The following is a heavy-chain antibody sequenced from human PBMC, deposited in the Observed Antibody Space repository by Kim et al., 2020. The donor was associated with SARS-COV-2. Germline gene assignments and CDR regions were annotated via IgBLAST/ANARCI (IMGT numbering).Heavy chain of an antibody. J-gene: IGHJ5*02. V-gene: IGHV4-39*01. D-gene: IGHD6-13*01. CDR2: IYYSGST. CDR3: ARHGEAAADDTNWFDP. Sequence: SETLSLTCTVSGGSISSSSYYWGWIRQPPGKGLEWIGSIYYSGSTYYNPSLKSRVTISVDTSKNQFSLKLSSVTAADTAVYYCARHGEAAADDTNWFDPWGQGTLVTVSS. CDR1: GGSISSSSYY.